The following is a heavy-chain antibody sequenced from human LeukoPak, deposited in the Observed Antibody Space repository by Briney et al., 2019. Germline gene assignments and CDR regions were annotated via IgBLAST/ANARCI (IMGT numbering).Heavy chain of an antibody. Sequence: YMTWVRQAPGKGLECISFIYAGGNRYYSDSVKGRFTISRDSSKNTVYLQMNSLRAEDTAVYYCARERGMATRGDWGQGTLVTVSS. CDR3: ARERGMATRGD. CDR2: IYAGGNR. CDR1: Y. V-gene: IGHV3-53*01. D-gene: IGHD5-24*01. J-gene: IGHJ4*02.